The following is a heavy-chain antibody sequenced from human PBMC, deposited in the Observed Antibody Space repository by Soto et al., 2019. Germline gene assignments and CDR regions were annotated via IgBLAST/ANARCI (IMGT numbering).Heavy chain of an antibody. Sequence: GGSLRLSCAASGFSFDTYNMNWVRQAPGKGLEWVSSISSGRPDIFYADSVRGRFIISRDDAKKSLFLQMNSLRADDTAVYYCARDHLGIAAGDFDLWGQGTLVTVSS. CDR3: ARDHLGIAAGDFDL. J-gene: IGHJ4*02. CDR1: GFSFDTYN. D-gene: IGHD6-19*01. V-gene: IGHV3-21*01. CDR2: ISSGRPDI.